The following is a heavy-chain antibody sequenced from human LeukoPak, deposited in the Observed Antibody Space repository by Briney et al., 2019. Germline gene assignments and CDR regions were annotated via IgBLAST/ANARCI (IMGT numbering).Heavy chain of an antibody. CDR3: AKAGLRGYSYGDAFDI. J-gene: IGHJ3*02. Sequence: GGSLRLSCAVSGFAFSSYGINWVRQAPGKGLEWVSFISSRGSFIYYADSVKGRFTISRDNSKNTLYLQMNSLRAEDTAVYYCAKAGLRGYSYGDAFDIWGQGTMVTVSS. V-gene: IGHV3-21*01. D-gene: IGHD5-18*01. CDR1: GFAFSSYG. CDR2: ISSRGSFI.